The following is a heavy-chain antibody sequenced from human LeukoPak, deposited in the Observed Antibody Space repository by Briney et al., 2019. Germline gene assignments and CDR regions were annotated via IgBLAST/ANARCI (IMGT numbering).Heavy chain of an antibody. CDR1: GGSISSGGYY. J-gene: IGHJ3*02. Sequence: TSETLSLTCSVSGGSISSGGYYWCWIRQPPGEGLEWIGYIYHSGSTYYNPSLESRVTISVDTSKNQFSLKLSSVTAADTAVYYCAKDQGPAAPRGAFDIWGQGTMVTVSS. CDR2: IYHSGST. V-gene: IGHV4-30-2*01. D-gene: IGHD2-2*01. CDR3: AKDQGPAAPRGAFDI.